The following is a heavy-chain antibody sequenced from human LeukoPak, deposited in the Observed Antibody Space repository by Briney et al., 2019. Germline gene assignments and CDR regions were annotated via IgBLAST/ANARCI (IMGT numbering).Heavy chain of an antibody. D-gene: IGHD5-18*01. CDR2: IKSDGSST. J-gene: IGHJ6*03. Sequence: PGGSLRLSCAASGFTFSSYWMHWVRQAPGKGLVWVSRIKSDGSSTSYADSVKGRFTISRDNAKNTLYLQMNSLRAEDTAVYYCAKDGKNTAMVTPLYYYMDVWGKGTTVTVSS. V-gene: IGHV3-74*01. CDR3: AKDGKNTAMVTPLYYYMDV. CDR1: GFTFSSYW.